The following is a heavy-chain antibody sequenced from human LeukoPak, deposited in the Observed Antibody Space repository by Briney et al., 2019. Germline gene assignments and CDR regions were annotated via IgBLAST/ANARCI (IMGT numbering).Heavy chain of an antibody. CDR1: GFTFSSYA. D-gene: IGHD3-22*01. CDR3: AKDRSMIVVVKVFDY. V-gene: IGHV3-23*01. J-gene: IGHJ4*02. CDR2: ISGSGGST. Sequence: PGGSLRLSRAASGFTFSSYAMSWVRQAPGKGLEWVSAISGSGGSTYYADSVKGRFTISRDNSKNTLYLQMNSLRAEDTAVYYCAKDRSMIVVVKVFDYWGQGTLVTVSS.